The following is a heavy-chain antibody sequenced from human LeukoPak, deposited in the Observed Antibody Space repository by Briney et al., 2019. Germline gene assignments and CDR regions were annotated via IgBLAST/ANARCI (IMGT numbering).Heavy chain of an antibody. J-gene: IGHJ5*02. CDR3: ARVLTYCVTDCYSRWFDP. D-gene: IGHD2-21*02. CDR1: GGSISPYY. V-gene: IGHV4-59*01. Sequence: SETLSLTCTVSGGSISPYYWSWIRQPSGKGLEWIGYIDYTGSTNYNPSLKSRVTISVDTSKNQFSLKLSSVTAADTAVYYCARVLTYCVTDCYSRWFDPWGQGILVTVSS. CDR2: IDYTGST.